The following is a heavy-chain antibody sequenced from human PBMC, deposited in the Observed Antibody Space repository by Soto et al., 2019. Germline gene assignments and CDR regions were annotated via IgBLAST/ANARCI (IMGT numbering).Heavy chain of an antibody. D-gene: IGHD3-10*02. CDR2: LSGSGGTA. J-gene: IGHJ3*01. V-gene: IGHV3-23*01. Sequence: EVQLLESGGGLVQPGGSLRLSCAASGFAFTNFAMTWVRQVPGKGLEWVSTLSGSGGTAFYAASVKGRSTISRDNSRDTLFLQMLSLSPEDTATYYCAKAVPLVRDDFGFWGQGTVVTVSS. CDR1: GFAFTNFA. CDR3: AKAVPLVRDDFGF.